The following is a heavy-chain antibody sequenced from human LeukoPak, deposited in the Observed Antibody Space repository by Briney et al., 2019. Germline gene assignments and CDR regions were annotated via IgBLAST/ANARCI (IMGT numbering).Heavy chain of an antibody. CDR2: FDPEDGET. Sequence: ASVKVSCKVSGYTLTELSMHWVRQAPGKGLEWMGGFDPEDGETIYAQKFQGRVTMTEDTSTDTAYMELSSLRSEDTAVYYCATETKTYYYDSSGYPPPLWGQGTLVTVSS. CDR1: GYTLTELS. V-gene: IGHV1-24*01. CDR3: ATETKTYYYDSSGYPPPL. J-gene: IGHJ4*02. D-gene: IGHD3-22*01.